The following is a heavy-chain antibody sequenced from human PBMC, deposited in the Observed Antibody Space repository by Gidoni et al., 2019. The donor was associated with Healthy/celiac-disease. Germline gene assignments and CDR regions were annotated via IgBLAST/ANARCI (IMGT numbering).Heavy chain of an antibody. CDR1: GFTFSSYA. D-gene: IGHD6-13*01. CDR3: ASAGRLIYYYYYMDV. CDR2: ISGSGGST. J-gene: IGHJ6*03. Sequence: EVQLLESGGGLVQPGGSLRLSCAASGFTFSSYAMSWVRQAPGKGLEWVSAISGSGGSTYYADSVKGRFTISRDNSKNTLYLQMNSLRAEDTAVYYCASAGRLIYYYYYMDVWGKGTTVTVSS. V-gene: IGHV3-23*01.